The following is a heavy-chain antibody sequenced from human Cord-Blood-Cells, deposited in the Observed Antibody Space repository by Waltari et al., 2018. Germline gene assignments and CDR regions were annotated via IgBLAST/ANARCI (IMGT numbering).Heavy chain of an antibody. CDR1: GDSVSSNSAA. CDR3: ARELLRFLEWLSTHDAFDI. CDR2: TYYRSKWYN. Sequence: VQLQQSGPGLVKPSQTLSLTCAISGDSVSSNSAAWNWTRQSPSRGLEWLGRTYYRSKWYNDYAVSVKSRITINPDTSKNQFSLQLNSVTPEDTAVYYCARELLRFLEWLSTHDAFDIWGQGTMVTVSS. V-gene: IGHV6-1*01. J-gene: IGHJ3*02. D-gene: IGHD3-3*01.